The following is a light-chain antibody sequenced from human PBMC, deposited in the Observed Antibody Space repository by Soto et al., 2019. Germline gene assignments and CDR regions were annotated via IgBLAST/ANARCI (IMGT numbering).Light chain of an antibody. CDR1: QGISSY. CDR3: LQDYGDSWT. Sequence: AIQLTQSPSSLYASVGDRVTITCRASQGISSYLAWYQQKPGKAPKLLIYKASTLKSGVPSRFSGSGSGTEFTLTISSLQPEDFASYYCLQDYGDSWTFGQGTKV. J-gene: IGKJ1*01. V-gene: IGKV1-6*01. CDR2: KAS.